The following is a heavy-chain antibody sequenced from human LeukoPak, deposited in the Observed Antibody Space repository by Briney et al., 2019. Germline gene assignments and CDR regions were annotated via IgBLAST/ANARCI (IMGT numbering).Heavy chain of an antibody. V-gene: IGHV4-4*02. Sequence: PSETLSLTCAVSGGSISSSNWWSWVRQPPGQGLEWIGEIYHSGSTNYNPSLKSRVAISVDKSKNQFSLKLSSVTAADTAVYYCARAAGGAYYYDSSGYSTIYYYYYMDVWGKGTTVTISS. D-gene: IGHD3-22*01. CDR3: ARAAGGAYYYDSSGYSTIYYYYYMDV. CDR1: GGSISSSNW. CDR2: IYHSGST. J-gene: IGHJ6*03.